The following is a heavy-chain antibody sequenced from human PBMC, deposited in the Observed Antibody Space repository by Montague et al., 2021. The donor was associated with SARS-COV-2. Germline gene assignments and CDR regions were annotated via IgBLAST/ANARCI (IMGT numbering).Heavy chain of an antibody. CDR3: ARVGGYVNSPPL. D-gene: IGHD4-23*01. Sequence: SETLSLTCAVSGGSISISNWWSWVRQPPGKGLEWIGEISESGRTNYNPPLESRVTISVDKSKKHFSLNLSSVTAADTAVYYCARVGGYVNSPPLWGQGTLVTVSS. J-gene: IGHJ4*02. CDR1: GGSISISNW. CDR2: ISESGRT. V-gene: IGHV4-4*02.